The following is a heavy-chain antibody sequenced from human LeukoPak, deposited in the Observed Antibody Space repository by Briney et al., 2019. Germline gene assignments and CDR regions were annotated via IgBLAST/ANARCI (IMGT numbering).Heavy chain of an antibody. CDR3: ARGHGTSWFPFDS. V-gene: IGHV3-48*03. D-gene: IGHD3-10*01. Sequence: GGSLRLSCTASGFSFSSYQMNWVRQAPGKGLEWVSHISDGDPTIYYADSVKGRFTISRDDAKSSLYLEMNSLSAEDTAIYYCARGHGTSWFPFDSWGQGTLVTVS. CDR2: ISDGDPTI. CDR1: GFSFSSYQ. J-gene: IGHJ4*02.